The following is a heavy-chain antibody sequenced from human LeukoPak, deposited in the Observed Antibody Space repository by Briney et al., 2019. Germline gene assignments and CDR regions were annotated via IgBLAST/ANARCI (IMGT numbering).Heavy chain of an antibody. CDR2: IWSDATEK. D-gene: IGHD4-11*01. CDR1: GFTYSHYG. Sequence: GRSLRLPCAASGFTYSHYGMHWVRQAPGKGLEWVAVIWSDATEKYYSDAVKGRFTISRDNSRNTLYLQMNSLRGEDTAVYYCAKDAQRGFDYSNSLEYWGQGTLVTVSS. CDR3: AKDAQRGFDYSNSLEY. J-gene: IGHJ4*02. V-gene: IGHV3-33*06.